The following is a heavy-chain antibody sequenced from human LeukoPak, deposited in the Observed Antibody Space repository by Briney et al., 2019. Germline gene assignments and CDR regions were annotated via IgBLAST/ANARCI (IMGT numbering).Heavy chain of an antibody. J-gene: IGHJ3*02. V-gene: IGHV4-34*01. CDR1: GFSFSTFG. CDR2: INHSGST. CDR3: ARGRAFDI. Sequence: LRLSCAASGFSFSTFGMHWARRAPGKGLEWIGEINHSGSTNYNPSLKSRVTISVDTSKNQFSLKLSSVTAADTAVYYCARGRAFDIWGQGTMVTVSS.